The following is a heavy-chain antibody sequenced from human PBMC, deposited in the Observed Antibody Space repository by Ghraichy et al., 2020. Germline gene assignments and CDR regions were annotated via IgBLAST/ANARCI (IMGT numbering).Heavy chain of an antibody. J-gene: IGHJ4*02. CDR2: IYYSGST. CDR3: ARLPSYYAILTGYRPVAYFDY. CDR1: GGSISSSSYY. D-gene: IGHD3-9*01. V-gene: IGHV4-39*01. Sequence: SETLSLTCTVSGGSISSSSYYWGWIRQPPGKGLEWIGTIYYSGSTYYNPSLKSRVTISVDTSKNQFSLKLSSGTAADTAVYYCARLPSYYAILTGYRPVAYFDYWGQGTLVTVSS.